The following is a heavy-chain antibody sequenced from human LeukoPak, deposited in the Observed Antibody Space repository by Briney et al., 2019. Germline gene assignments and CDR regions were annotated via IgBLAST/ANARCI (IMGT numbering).Heavy chain of an antibody. V-gene: IGHV3-66*01. Sequence: GGSLRLSCAASGFTVSSNYMSWVRQAPGKGREGGSVIYSGGSTYYADSVKGRFTISRDNSKNTLYLQMNSLRAEDTAVYYCARPPLSDSSGWYRDYWGQGTLVTVSS. CDR3: ARPPLSDSSGWYRDY. CDR2: IYSGGST. J-gene: IGHJ4*02. CDR1: GFTVSSNY. D-gene: IGHD6-19*01.